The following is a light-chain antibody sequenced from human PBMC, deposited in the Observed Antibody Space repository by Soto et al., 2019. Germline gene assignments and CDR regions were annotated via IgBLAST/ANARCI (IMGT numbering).Light chain of an antibody. J-gene: IGLJ2*01. CDR1: ASNIGAGYD. CDR2: LNH. CDR3: QSYDNALSSSI. V-gene: IGLV1-40*01. Sequence: QSVLTQPPSVSGAPGQTLIISCSGSASNIGAGYDVHWYQQLPRTPPKLLISLNHNRPSGVPDRFSGSTSGTSASLAIAGLQAEDEAEYYCQSYDNALSSSIFGGGTKLTVL.